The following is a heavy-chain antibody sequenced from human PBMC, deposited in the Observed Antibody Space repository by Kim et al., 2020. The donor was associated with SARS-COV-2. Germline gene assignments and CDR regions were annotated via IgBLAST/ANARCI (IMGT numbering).Heavy chain of an antibody. V-gene: IGHV4-30-2*03. CDR3: ASLGYSSGWSGY. Sequence: YSNPSLKSRVTLSVDTSKNRFSLKLSSVTAADTAVYYCASLGYSSGWSGYWGQGTLVTVSS. D-gene: IGHD6-19*01. J-gene: IGHJ4*02.